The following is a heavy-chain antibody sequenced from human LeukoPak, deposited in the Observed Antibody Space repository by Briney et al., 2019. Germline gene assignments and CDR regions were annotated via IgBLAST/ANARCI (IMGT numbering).Heavy chain of an antibody. CDR1: GGSISTHY. D-gene: IGHD5-24*01. Sequence: SETLSLTCSVSGGSISTHYYNWIRQSPGKGLEWIGRISYSGSTNYNPSLQSRVTISIDTSKNQFSLRLTSVTAADTAVYYCAKRGVEMSAVRPDNWLDPWGQGTLATVSS. CDR3: AKRGVEMSAVRPDNWLDP. CDR2: ISYSGST. J-gene: IGHJ5*02. V-gene: IGHV4-59*08.